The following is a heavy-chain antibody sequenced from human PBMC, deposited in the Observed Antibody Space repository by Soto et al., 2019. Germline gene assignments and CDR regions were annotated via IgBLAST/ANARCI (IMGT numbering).Heavy chain of an antibody. V-gene: IGHV4-31*03. D-gene: IGHD6-13*01. J-gene: IGHJ4*02. Sequence: SETLSLTCTVSGGSISSGGYYWSWIRQHPGKGLEWIGYIYYSGSTYYNPSLKSRVTISVDTSKNQFSLKLSSVTAADTAVYYCATFSSSLGYYFDYWGQGTLVTVSS. CDR1: GGSISSGGYY. CDR2: IYYSGST. CDR3: ATFSSSLGYYFDY.